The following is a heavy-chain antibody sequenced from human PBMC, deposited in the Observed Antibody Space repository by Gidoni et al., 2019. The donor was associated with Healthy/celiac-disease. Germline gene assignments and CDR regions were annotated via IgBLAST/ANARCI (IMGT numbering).Heavy chain of an antibody. CDR2: INHSGST. J-gene: IGHJ4*02. Sequence: QVQLQQWGAGLLKPSETLPLTCAVYGGSFSGYYWSWIRQPPGKGLEWIGEINHSGSTNYNPSLKSRVTISVDTSKNQFSLKLSSVTAADTAVDYCARESGYSYGRFDYWGQGTLVTVSS. CDR3: ARESGYSYGRFDY. V-gene: IGHV4-34*01. D-gene: IGHD5-18*01. CDR1: GGSFSGYY.